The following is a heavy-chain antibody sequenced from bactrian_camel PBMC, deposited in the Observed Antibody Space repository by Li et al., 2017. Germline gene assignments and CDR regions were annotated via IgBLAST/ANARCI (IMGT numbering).Heavy chain of an antibody. V-gene: IGHV3S61*01. CDR2: IVTRDGST. D-gene: IGHD2*01. CDR3: AKARSGVLYDWDY. CDR1: GTTYDC. J-gene: IGHJ4*01. Sequence: VQLVESGGVLVQPGGTLRLSCAASGTTYDCMGWFRQNPGKEREGVASIVTRDGSTDYSDSVKGRFTISRDNAKNTVYVRLNSLKTEDMAIYYCAKARSGVLYDWDYWGQGTQVTVS.